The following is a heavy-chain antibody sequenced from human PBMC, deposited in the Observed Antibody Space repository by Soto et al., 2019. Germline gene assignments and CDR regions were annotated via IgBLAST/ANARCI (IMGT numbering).Heavy chain of an antibody. CDR3: ARRGGVAGLDY. J-gene: IGHJ4*02. CDR1: GFTFSSYW. D-gene: IGHD6-19*01. Sequence: EVQLVESGGGLVQPGGSLRVSCAASGFTFSSYWMHWVRQAPGKGLVWVSRINSDGSSTCYADSVKGRFTICRDNAKTMLYLPMSSLRVEDTAIYYCARRGGVAGLDYWGQGTLVTVSS. CDR2: INSDGSST. V-gene: IGHV3-74*01.